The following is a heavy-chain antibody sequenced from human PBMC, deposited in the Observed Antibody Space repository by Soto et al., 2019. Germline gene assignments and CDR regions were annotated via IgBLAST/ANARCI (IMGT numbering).Heavy chain of an antibody. CDR2: IYYSGST. CDR3: ARGVGGSSWYKTNGDYYYGMDV. D-gene: IGHD6-13*01. J-gene: IGHJ6*02. CDR1: GGSISSSSYY. V-gene: IGHV4-61*01. Sequence: SETLSLTCTVSGGSISSSSYYWSWIRQPPGKGLEWIGYIYYSGSTNYNPSLKSRVTISVDTSKNQFSLKLSSVTAADTAVYYCARGVGGSSWYKTNGDYYYGMDVWGQGTTVTVSS.